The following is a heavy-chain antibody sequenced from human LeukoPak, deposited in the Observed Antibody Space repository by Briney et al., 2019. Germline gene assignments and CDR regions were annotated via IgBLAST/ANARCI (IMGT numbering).Heavy chain of an antibody. CDR2: ISVYNGNT. CDR3: ARQIVVVPAANDAFDI. CDR1: GYTFTIYG. J-gene: IGHJ3*02. D-gene: IGHD2-2*01. V-gene: IGHV1-18*01. Sequence: GASVTVSFKASGYTFTIYGISWGRQAPGQGVGWMGWISVYNGNTNYAQKLQGRVTMTTDTSTSTAYMELRSLRSDDTAVYYCARQIVVVPAANDAFDIWGQGTMVTVSS.